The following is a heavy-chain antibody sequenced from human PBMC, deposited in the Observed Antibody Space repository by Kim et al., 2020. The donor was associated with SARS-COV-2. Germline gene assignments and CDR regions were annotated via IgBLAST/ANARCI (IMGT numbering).Heavy chain of an antibody. Sequence: GGSLRLSCAASGFTFSSYGMHWVRQAPGKGLEWVAVISYDGSNKYYADSVKGRFTISRDNSKNTLYLQMNSLRAEDTAVYYCAREAPSGSDAFDIWGQGTMVTVSS. V-gene: IGHV3-33*05. CDR1: GFTFSSYG. D-gene: IGHD3-10*01. CDR3: AREAPSGSDAFDI. CDR2: ISYDGSNK. J-gene: IGHJ3*02.